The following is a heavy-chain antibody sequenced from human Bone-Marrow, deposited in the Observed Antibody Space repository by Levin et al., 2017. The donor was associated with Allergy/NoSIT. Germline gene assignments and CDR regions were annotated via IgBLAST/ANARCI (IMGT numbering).Heavy chain of an antibody. CDR1: RPILSDYA. J-gene: IGHJ6*03. V-gene: IGHV3-23*01. Sequence: LSLTCAASRPILSDYAMNWVRPAPGKGLQWVSGMSGSGGATYYADSVKGRFTISRDYSKSTVFLQMNSLRADDTAVYYCAKAGTTVMVSYYYMDVWGTGTTVTVSS. D-gene: IGHD4-17*01. CDR3: AKAGTTVMVSYYYMDV. CDR2: MSGSGGAT.